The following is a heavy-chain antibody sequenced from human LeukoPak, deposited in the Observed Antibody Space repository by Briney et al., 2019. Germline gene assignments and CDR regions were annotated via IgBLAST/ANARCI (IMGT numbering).Heavy chain of an antibody. V-gene: IGHV4-59*05. CDR2: IYYSGST. CDR3: ARQRAVAYDY. D-gene: IGHD6-19*01. Sequence: SETLSLTCTVSGGSISTYYWSWIRQPPGKGLEWIGSIYYSGSTYYNPSLKSRVTISVDTSKNQFSLKLSSVTAADTAVYYCARQRAVAYDYWGQGTLVTVSS. J-gene: IGHJ4*02. CDR1: GGSISTYY.